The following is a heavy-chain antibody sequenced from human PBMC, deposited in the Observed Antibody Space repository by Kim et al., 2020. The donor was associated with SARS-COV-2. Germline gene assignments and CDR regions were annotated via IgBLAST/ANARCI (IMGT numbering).Heavy chain of an antibody. Sequence: YAYSVKGRCTISRDNAKNTLYLQMNSLRVEDTAVYYCARRAYSSGWWYFDYWGQGTLVTVSS. D-gene: IGHD6-19*01. V-gene: IGHV3-74*01. CDR3: ARRAYSSGWWYFDY. J-gene: IGHJ4*02.